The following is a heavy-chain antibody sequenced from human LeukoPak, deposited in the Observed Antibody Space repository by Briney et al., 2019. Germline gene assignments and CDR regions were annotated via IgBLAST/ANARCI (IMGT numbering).Heavy chain of an antibody. CDR2: FYYTGST. D-gene: IGHD1-26*01. CDR1: QGSINSGGYY. J-gene: IGHJ6*02. Sequence: SETLSLTCTVSQGSINSGGYYWTWIRQHPGKGLEWIGYFYYTGSTYYNPSLKSRLAISVDTSKNQFSLKLSSVTAADTAVYYCARRSLVRTVGYYYGMDVWGQGTTVTVSS. V-gene: IGHV4-31*03. CDR3: ARRSLVRTVGYYYGMDV.